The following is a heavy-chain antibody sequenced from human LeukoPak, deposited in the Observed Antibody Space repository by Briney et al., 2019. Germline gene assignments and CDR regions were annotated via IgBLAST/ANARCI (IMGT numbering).Heavy chain of an antibody. V-gene: IGHV3-20*04. CDR2: INWNGGST. J-gene: IGHJ5*02. CDR1: GFTFDDYG. D-gene: IGHD6-13*01. CDR3: ARGYSSSWYLWSSWFDP. Sequence: GGSLRLSCAASGFTFDDYGMSWVRQAPGKGLEWVSGINWNGGSTGYADSVKGRFTISRDNAKNSLYLQMNSLRAEDTALYYCARGYSSSWYLWSSWFDPWGQGTLVTVSS.